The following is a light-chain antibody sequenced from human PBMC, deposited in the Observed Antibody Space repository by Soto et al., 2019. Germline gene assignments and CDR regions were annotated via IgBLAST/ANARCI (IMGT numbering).Light chain of an antibody. CDR1: QSVPSK. Sequence: EVVLTQSPGTLSLSPGDRATLSCGASQSVPSKLAWYQQKPGQAPRLLISGASNRATGIPDRFSGSGSGTDFTLTISRLEPDDFAQYFYQQYGGSPITFGLGTRLEI. J-gene: IGKJ5*01. CDR2: GAS. CDR3: QQYGGSPIT. V-gene: IGKV3-20*01.